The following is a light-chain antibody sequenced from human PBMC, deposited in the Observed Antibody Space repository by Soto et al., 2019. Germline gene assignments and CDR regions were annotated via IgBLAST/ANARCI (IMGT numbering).Light chain of an antibody. J-gene: IGKJ4*01. Sequence: EIVLTQSPATLSLSPGERATLSCRASQSVSSYFAWYQQKPGQAPRLLIYDASNRATGIPARFSGSGSGTDFTLTISSLEPDDFAVYYCQQRSNWLTFGGGTKVDIK. V-gene: IGKV3-11*01. CDR2: DAS. CDR3: QQRSNWLT. CDR1: QSVSSY.